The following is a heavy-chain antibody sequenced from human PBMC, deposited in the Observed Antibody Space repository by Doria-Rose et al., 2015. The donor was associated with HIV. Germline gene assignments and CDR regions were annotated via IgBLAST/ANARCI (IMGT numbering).Heavy chain of an antibody. D-gene: IGHD3-3*01. Sequence: VQLVESGGGLVKPGGSLRLSCAASGFTFSSYSMNWVRQAPGKGLEWVSSISSSSSYIYYADSVKGRFTIPRDNAKNSLYLQMNSLRAEDTAVYYCARDGHDFWSGFGGYVWGQGTTVTVSS. CDR3: ARDGHDFWSGFGGYV. V-gene: IGHV3-21*01. CDR2: ISSSSSYI. CDR1: GFTFSSYS. J-gene: IGHJ6*02.